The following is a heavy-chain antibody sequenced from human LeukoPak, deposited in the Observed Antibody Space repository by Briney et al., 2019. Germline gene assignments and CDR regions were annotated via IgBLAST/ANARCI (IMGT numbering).Heavy chain of an antibody. CDR2: ISGSGGDT. V-gene: IGHV3-23*01. CDR1: GFTFSSYA. J-gene: IGHJ3*02. D-gene: IGHD7-27*01. CDR3: AKDPMGIGPAFDI. Sequence: GGSLRPSCAASGFTFSSYAMSWVRQAPGKGLEWVSAISGSGGDTSYAGSVKGRFTISRDNSKNTLYLQMNSLRADDTAVYYCAKDPMGIGPAFDIWGQGTMVTVSS.